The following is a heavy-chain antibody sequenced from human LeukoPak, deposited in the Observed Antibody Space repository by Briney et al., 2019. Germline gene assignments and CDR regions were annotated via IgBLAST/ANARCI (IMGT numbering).Heavy chain of an antibody. Sequence: ASVKVSCKASDYTFTSYGISWVRQAPGQGLEWMGWINTNTGNPTYAQGFTGRFVFSLDTSVSTAYLQISSLKAEDTAVYYCARDWIQLRVSAPFDYWGQGTLVTVSS. CDR2: INTNTGNP. J-gene: IGHJ4*02. D-gene: IGHD5-18*01. CDR1: DYTFTSYG. V-gene: IGHV7-4-1*02. CDR3: ARDWIQLRVSAPFDY.